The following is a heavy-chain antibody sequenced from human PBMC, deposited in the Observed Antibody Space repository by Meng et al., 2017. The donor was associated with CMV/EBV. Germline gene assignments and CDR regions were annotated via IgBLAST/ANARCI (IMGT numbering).Heavy chain of an antibody. CDR3: ARGLITMVRGVPFDY. V-gene: IGHV4-61*02. J-gene: IGHJ4*02. Sequence: VQLQESGQGLVKPSQTLSLTCTVSGGSISSGSYYWSWIRQPAGKGLEWIGRIYTSGSTNYNPSLKSRVTISVDTSKNQFSLKLSSVTAADTAVYYCARGLITMVRGVPFDYWGQGTLVTVSS. CDR1: GGSISSGSYY. CDR2: IYTSGST. D-gene: IGHD3-10*01.